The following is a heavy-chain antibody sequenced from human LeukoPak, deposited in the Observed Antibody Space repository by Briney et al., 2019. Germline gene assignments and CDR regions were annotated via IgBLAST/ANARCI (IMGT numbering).Heavy chain of an antibody. CDR2: INPSGGST. Sequence: ASVKVSCKASGYTFTSYYMHWVRQAPGQGLEWMGIINPSGGSTSYAQKFQGRVTMTRDMSTSTVYMELSSLRSEDTAVYYCAREYQDIVVVVAATRGGFDYWGQGTLVTVSS. CDR3: AREYQDIVVVVAATRGGFDY. CDR1: GYTFTSYY. D-gene: IGHD2-15*01. V-gene: IGHV1-46*01. J-gene: IGHJ4*02.